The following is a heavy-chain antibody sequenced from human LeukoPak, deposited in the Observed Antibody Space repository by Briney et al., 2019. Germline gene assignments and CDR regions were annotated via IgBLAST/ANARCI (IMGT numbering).Heavy chain of an antibody. CDR1: GFTFSSYW. CDR2: IKQDGSEK. J-gene: IGHJ4*02. CDR3: ARDGPPRYYFDY. D-gene: IGHD3/OR15-3a*01. V-gene: IGHV3-7*03. Sequence: GGSLRLSCAASGFTFSSYWMSWVRKAPGKGLKWVANIKQDGSEKYYVDSVKGRFTISRDNAKNSLYLQMNSLRAEDTAVYYCARDGPPRYYFDYWGQGTLVTVSS.